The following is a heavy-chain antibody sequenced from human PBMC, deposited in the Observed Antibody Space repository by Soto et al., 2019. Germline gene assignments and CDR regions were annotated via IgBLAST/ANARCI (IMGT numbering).Heavy chain of an antibody. CDR1: GFTFSSYA. D-gene: IGHD6-19*01. Sequence: GGSLRLSCAASGFTFSSYAMHWVRQAPGKGLEWVAVISYDGSNKYYADSVKGRFTISRDNSKNTLYLQMNSLRAEDTAVYYCARDKSSGWSLDYWGQGTLVNVSS. CDR3: ARDKSSGWSLDY. V-gene: IGHV3-30-3*01. CDR2: ISYDGSNK. J-gene: IGHJ4*02.